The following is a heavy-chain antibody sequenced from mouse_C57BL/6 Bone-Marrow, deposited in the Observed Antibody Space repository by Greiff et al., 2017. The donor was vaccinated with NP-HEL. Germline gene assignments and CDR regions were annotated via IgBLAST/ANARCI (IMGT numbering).Heavy chain of an antibody. CDR2: SRNKANDYTT. CDR1: GFTFSDFY. Sequence: EVKVVESGGGLVQSGRSLRLSCATSGFTFSDFYMEWVRQAPGKGLEWIAASRNKANDYTTEYSASVKGRFIVSRDTSQSILYLQMNALRAEDNDIYYCARDEGYAMDYWGQGTSVTVSS. J-gene: IGHJ4*01. CDR3: ARDEGYAMDY. V-gene: IGHV7-1*01.